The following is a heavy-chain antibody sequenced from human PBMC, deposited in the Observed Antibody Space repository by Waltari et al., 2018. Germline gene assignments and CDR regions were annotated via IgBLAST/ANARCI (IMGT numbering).Heavy chain of an antibody. Sequence: QVQLVESGGGVVQPGQSLRLSCVASGFSLRNYGMHWVRQTPGRGVGWVALAVSDGMVEYYADSVVGRCTVSRDNSKKILYLDMDSLRVYDTATYYCAKDAFGNTYLDYWGQGTLVTVSS. V-gene: IGHV3-30*02. CDR3: AKDAFGNTYLDY. D-gene: IGHD3-10*01. CDR1: GFSLRNYG. CDR2: AVSDGMVE. J-gene: IGHJ4*02.